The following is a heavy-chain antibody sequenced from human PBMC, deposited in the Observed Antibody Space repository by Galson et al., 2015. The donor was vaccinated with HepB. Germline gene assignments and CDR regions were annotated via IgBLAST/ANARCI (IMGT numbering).Heavy chain of an antibody. J-gene: IGHJ5*02. Sequence: LRLSCAASGFSFPNAWMSWVRQPPGKGLEWIGYIYDSGSTNYNPSLKSRVTISVDTSKNQFSLKLSSVTAADTAVYYCARTRFARVAPAATWWFDPWGQGTLVAVSS. CDR2: IYDSGST. V-gene: IGHV4-59*01. CDR3: ARTRFARVAPAATWWFDP. D-gene: IGHD2-2*01. CDR1: GFSFPNAW.